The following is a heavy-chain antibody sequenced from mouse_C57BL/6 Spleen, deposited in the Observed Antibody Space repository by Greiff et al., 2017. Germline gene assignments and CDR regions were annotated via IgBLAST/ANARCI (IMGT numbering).Heavy chain of an antibody. CDR3: ARPAQARYYFDY. D-gene: IGHD3-2*02. CDR1: GYAFSSSW. CDR2: IYPGDGDT. Sequence: VQLQESGPELVKPGASVKISCKASGYAFSSSWMNWVKQRPGKGLEWIGRIYPGDGDTNYNGKFKGKATLTADKSSSTAYMQLSSLTSEDSAVYFCARPAQARYYFDYWGQGTTLTVSS. J-gene: IGHJ2*01. V-gene: IGHV1-82*01.